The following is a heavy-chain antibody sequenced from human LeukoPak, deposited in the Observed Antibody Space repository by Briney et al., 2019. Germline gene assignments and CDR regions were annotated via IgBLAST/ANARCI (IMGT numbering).Heavy chain of an antibody. V-gene: IGHV4-34*01. CDR1: GGSFRDYY. J-gene: IGHJ4*02. D-gene: IGHD2-8*01. CDR3: ATESWCSNGVCYRNSSSWTFDY. Sequence: SETLSLTCAVYGGSFRDYYWSWVRQPPGKGLEWIGEINYSGATNYNSSLKSRVTISLDTTKNQFSLKLNSVTVADTAVYYCATESWCSNGVCYRNSSSWTFDYWGQGTLVTVSS. CDR2: INYSGAT.